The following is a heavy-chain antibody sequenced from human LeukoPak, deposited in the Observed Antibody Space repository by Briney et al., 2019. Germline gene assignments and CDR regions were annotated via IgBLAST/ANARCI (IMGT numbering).Heavy chain of an antibody. Sequence: GGSLRLSCAASRFTFSSYSMNRVRQAPGKGLEWVSSISSSSSYIYYVDSVKGRFTISRDNAKNSLYLQMNSLRVEDTAVYYCARDPADFDRWGQGTLVTVSS. CDR2: ISSSSSYI. CDR3: ARDPADFDR. CDR1: RFTFSSYS. J-gene: IGHJ5*02. V-gene: IGHV3-21*01.